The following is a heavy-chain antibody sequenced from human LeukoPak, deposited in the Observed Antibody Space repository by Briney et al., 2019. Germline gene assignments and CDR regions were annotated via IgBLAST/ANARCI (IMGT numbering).Heavy chain of an antibody. V-gene: IGHV3-48*03. J-gene: IGHJ6*04. CDR1: GFTFRSYE. CDR2: ISSSGSTI. Sequence: LRLSCAASGFTFRSYEMNWVRQAPGKGLEWVSYISSSGSTIYYADSVKGRFTISRDNAKNSLYLQMNSLRAEDTAVYYCAELGITMIGGVWGKGTTVTISS. D-gene: IGHD3-10*02. CDR3: AELGITMIGGV.